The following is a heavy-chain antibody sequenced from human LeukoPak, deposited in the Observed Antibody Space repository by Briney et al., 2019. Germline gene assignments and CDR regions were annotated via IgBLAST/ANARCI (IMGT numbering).Heavy chain of an antibody. CDR2: IFYGEST. Sequence: PSETLSLTCNVSAGSISNGDYYCGWIRQAPGTGLEWIGCIFYGESTHYNPSLKSRATISVDTSKTQFSLKLTSVTAADAAIYYCARQLPTAAADTRGYFDYWGQGTVVTVSS. D-gene: IGHD6-25*01. CDR3: ARQLPTAAADTRGYFDY. J-gene: IGHJ4*01. CDR1: AGSISNGDYY. V-gene: IGHV4-39*01.